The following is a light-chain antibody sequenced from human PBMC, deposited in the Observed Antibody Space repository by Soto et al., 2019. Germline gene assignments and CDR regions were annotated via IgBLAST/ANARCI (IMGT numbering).Light chain of an antibody. CDR1: QDISTY. Sequence: DLQMTQSPSSVSASVGDIVTITCRASQDISTYLAWYQQRPGKAPNLLIYAASTLQSGVPSRFSGSESGPDSILPTGSRQPKDSAPYFVQRTTSFPLPFGGGTKVEIK. CDR3: QRTTSFPLP. J-gene: IGKJ4*01. CDR2: AAS. V-gene: IGKV1-12*01.